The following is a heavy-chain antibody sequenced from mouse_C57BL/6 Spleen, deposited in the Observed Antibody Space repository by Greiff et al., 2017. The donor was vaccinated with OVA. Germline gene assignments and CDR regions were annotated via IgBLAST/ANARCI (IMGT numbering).Heavy chain of an antibody. CDR3: ARDTTTVVATDYAMDY. Sequence: EVQRVESGGGLVKPGGSLKLSCAASGFTFSSYAMSWVRQTPEKRLEWVATISDGGSYTYYPDNVKGRFTISRDNAKNNLYLQMSHLKSEDTAMYYCARDTTTVVATDYAMDYWGQGTSVTVSS. V-gene: IGHV5-4*01. CDR1: GFTFSSYA. D-gene: IGHD1-1*01. CDR2: ISDGGSYT. J-gene: IGHJ4*01.